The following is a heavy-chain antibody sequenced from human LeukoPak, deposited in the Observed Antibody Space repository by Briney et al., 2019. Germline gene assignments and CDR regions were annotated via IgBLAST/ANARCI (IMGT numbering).Heavy chain of an antibody. D-gene: IGHD2-21*02. CDR1: GFTFSSYA. J-gene: IGHJ5*02. CDR2: ISSSSSYI. CDR3: ARDMGCGGDCYYGSWFDP. V-gene: IGHV3-21*01. Sequence: GGSLRLSCAASGFTFSSYAMNWVRQAPGKGLEWVSSISSSSSYIYYADSVKGRFTISRDNAKNSLYLQMNSLRAEDTAVYYCARDMGCGGDCYYGSWFDPWGQGTLVTVSS.